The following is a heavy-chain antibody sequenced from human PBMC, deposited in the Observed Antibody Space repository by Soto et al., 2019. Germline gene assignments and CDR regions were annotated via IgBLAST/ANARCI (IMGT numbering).Heavy chain of an antibody. CDR1: GYTFTSYY. J-gene: IGHJ6*02. D-gene: IGHD3-10*01. V-gene: IGHV1-46*01. CDR3: ARGPYGSGSGLGYYYYGMDV. CDR2: INPGGGST. Sequence: VKVSCKASGYTFTSYYIHWVRQAPGQGLEWMGIINPGGGSTSYTQKFRGRVSMTRDTSTSTVYMELSSLRSEDTAVYYCARGPYGSGSGLGYYYYGMDVWGQGTTVTVSS.